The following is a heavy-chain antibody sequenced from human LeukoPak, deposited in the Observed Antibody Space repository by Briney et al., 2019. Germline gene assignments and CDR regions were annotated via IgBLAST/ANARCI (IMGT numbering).Heavy chain of an antibody. CDR3: AKDRRACSSSSCYYRFDY. CDR1: EFTFSSYA. D-gene: IGHD2-2*01. J-gene: IGHJ4*02. Sequence: GGSLRLSCAASEFTFSSYAMSWVRQAPGKGLEWVSAISHSGGSTYYADSVKGRFTISRDNSKNTVYLQMNSLRAEDTAVYYCAKDRRACSSSSCYYRFDYWGQGTLVTVSS. V-gene: IGHV3-23*01. CDR2: ISHSGGST.